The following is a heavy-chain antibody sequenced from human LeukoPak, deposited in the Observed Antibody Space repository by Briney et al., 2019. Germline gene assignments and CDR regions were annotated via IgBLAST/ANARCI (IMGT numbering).Heavy chain of an antibody. D-gene: IGHD3-10*01. Sequence: GGSLRLSCAASGFSFSDYYMSWIRQAPGKGLEWVSYISESGYTIYYADSVKGRFTISRDNAKNSLYLQMNSLRAEDTGVYYCATYGSGSYRRVDIDWGQGTLVTVSS. CDR3: ATYGSGSYRRVDID. J-gene: IGHJ4*02. CDR2: ISESGYTI. V-gene: IGHV3-11*04. CDR1: GFSFSDYY.